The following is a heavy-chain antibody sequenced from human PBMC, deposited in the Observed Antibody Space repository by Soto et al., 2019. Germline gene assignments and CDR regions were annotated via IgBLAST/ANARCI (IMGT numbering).Heavy chain of an antibody. CDR3: ARETYRGFYFDY. Sequence: PXGSLSLSSADSGVTFTDYWTHWVRQAPGKGLVWVSRINSDGSRTSYADSVTGRFTISRDNAKNTLYLQMNSLRVEDTALYYCARETYRGFYFDYWGQGTPVTVPS. CDR2: INSDGSRT. D-gene: IGHD4-4*01. CDR1: GVTFTDYW. J-gene: IGHJ4*02. V-gene: IGHV3-74*01.